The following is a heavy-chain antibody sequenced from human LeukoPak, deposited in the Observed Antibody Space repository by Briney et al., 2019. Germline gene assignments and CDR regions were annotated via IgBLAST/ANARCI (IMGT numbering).Heavy chain of an antibody. J-gene: IGHJ4*02. V-gene: IGHV1-18*01. Sequence: ASVKVSCKASGYTFTSYGISWVRQAPGQGLEWMGWISAHNGNTNYAQKLQGRVTMTTDTSASTAYMELRSLRSDDTAVYYCARQGYSYGVYYFDYWGQGTLVTVSS. CDR3: ARQGYSYGVYYFDY. CDR2: ISAHNGNT. CDR1: GYTFTSYG. D-gene: IGHD5-18*01.